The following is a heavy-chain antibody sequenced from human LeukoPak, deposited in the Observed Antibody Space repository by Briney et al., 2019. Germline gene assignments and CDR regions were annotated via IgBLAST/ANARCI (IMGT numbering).Heavy chain of an antibody. CDR3: ARDTRGTIAAAAYYYYDTDV. J-gene: IGHJ6*03. D-gene: IGHD6-13*01. V-gene: IGHV4-39*07. CDR1: GGSIGSSTYY. Sequence: SETLSLTCSVSGGSIGSSTYYWGWTRQSPGKGLEWIGSFNYIGSSYYNPSLKSRVTISVDTSKNQFSLNLRSVTAGDTAVYYCARDTRGTIAAAAYYYYDTDVWGKGTTVTVSS. CDR2: FNYIGSS.